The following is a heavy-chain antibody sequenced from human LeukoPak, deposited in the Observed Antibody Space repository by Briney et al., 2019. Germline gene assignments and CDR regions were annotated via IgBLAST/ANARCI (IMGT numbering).Heavy chain of an antibody. V-gene: IGHV3-9*01. D-gene: IGHD6-6*01. CDR1: GFTFDDYA. J-gene: IGHJ4*02. Sequence: PGGSLRLSCVASGFTFDDYAMHWVRQAPGKGLEWVSGISWKSGSIDYADSVKGRFTISRDNSKNTLYLQMNSLRAEDTAVYYCARDTSRARGREIDYWGQGTLVTVSS. CDR2: ISWKSGSI. CDR3: ARDTSRARGREIDY.